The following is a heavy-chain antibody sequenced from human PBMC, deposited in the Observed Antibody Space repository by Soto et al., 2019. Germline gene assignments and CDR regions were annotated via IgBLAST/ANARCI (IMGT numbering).Heavy chain of an antibody. V-gene: IGHV1-18*01. CDR3: ARDQGITTFGVYSMYYYGMDV. Sequence: QVQLVQSGAEVKKPGASVKVSCKASGYTFTNSGISWVRQAPGQGLEWMGWISTDNGNTNYAQHLQGRVSMTTDTSTRPAYMALRSLRSDDTAVYYCARDQGITTFGVYSMYYYGMDVWGQGTTVTVSS. J-gene: IGHJ6*02. CDR2: ISTDNGNT. D-gene: IGHD3-3*01. CDR1: GYTFTNSG.